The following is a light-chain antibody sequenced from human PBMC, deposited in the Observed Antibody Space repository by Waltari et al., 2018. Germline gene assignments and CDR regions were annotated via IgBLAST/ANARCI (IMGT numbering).Light chain of an antibody. V-gene: IGKV3-20*01. CDR1: QSIGRS. J-gene: IGKJ1*01. Sequence: EIMLTQSPGTLSLSPGERATLSCRTSQSIGRSLAWYQQKPGQAPRLLIYGASSRATDSPDRFSGSGSGTDFSRTINTLEPEDCALYYCQHYVRLPVTFGQGTKVEIK. CDR2: GAS. CDR3: QHYVRLPVT.